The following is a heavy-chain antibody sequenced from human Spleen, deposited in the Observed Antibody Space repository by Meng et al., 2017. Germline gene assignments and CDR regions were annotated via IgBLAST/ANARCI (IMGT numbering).Heavy chain of an antibody. CDR1: GFTFTSYG. CDR2: FVNYGDT. Sequence: QVHLVQSGGEVKKPGASAKVSCKASGFTFTSYGITWVRQAPGQGLEWMGWFVNYGDTYPAPKFQGRVTMTTDTYTNTGFMELRSLTSDDTAVYYCVKGTPGRSYCDYWGPGTLVTVSS. J-gene: IGHJ4*02. CDR3: VKGTPGRSYCDY. V-gene: IGHV1-18*01. D-gene: IGHD3-10*01.